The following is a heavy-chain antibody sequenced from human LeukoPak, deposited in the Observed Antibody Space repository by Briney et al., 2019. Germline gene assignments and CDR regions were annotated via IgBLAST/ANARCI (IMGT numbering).Heavy chain of an antibody. Sequence: ASVKVSCKASGYTFTSYGISWVRQAPGKGLEWMGWISAYSGNKNYVQKLQGRVAMTTDTSTSTAYMELRSLRSDDTAVYYCARDNLHYDILTGYYKEPGYYYYYGMDVWGQGTTVTVSS. CDR3: ARDNLHYDILTGYYKEPGYYYYYGMDV. V-gene: IGHV1-18*01. CDR1: GYTFTSYG. D-gene: IGHD3-9*01. J-gene: IGHJ6*02. CDR2: ISAYSGNK.